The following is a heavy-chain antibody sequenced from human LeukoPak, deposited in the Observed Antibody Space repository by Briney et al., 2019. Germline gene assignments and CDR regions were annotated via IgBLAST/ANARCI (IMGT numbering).Heavy chain of an antibody. CDR2: IKQDGSEK. J-gene: IGHJ4*02. CDR1: GFTFSSYW. CDR3: ARSRRWFPFDY. V-gene: IGHV3-7*01. Sequence: GGSLRLSCAASGFTFSSYWMSWVRQAPGKGLEWVANIKQDGSEKYYVDSVRGRFTISRDNAKNSLYLQMNSLRAGDTAVYYCARSRRWFPFDYWGQGTLVTVSS. D-gene: IGHD2-15*01.